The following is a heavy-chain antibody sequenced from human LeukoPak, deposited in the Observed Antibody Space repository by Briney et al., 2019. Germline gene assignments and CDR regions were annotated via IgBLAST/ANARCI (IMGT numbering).Heavy chain of an antibody. CDR2: IYYSGST. CDR3: ARQVGYYDSRDYYGMDV. J-gene: IGHJ6*02. Sequence: NPSETLSLTCTVSGGSISSGGYYWSWIRQHPGKGLEWIGYIYYSGSTNYNPSLKSRVTISVDTSKNQFSLKLSSVTAADTAVYYCARQVGYYDSRDYYGMDVWGQGTTVTVSS. V-gene: IGHV4-61*08. CDR1: GGSISSGGYY. D-gene: IGHD3-22*01.